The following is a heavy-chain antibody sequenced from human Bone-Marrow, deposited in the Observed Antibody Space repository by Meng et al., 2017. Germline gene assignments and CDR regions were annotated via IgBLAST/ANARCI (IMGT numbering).Heavy chain of an antibody. D-gene: IGHD2-15*01. J-gene: IGHJ1*01. CDR2: IYQSGST. CDR3: ARGVVANPPGD. Sequence: QVQLQESGPGLVRSSETLSLTCTVSGASANTGSYYWSWIRQPPGRGLELIGFIYQSGSTNNNPSLKSRVTISLDMSSNQFSLTLNSVTAADTAIYYCARGVVANPPGDWGRGTLVTVSS. V-gene: IGHV4-61*01. CDR1: GASANTGSYY.